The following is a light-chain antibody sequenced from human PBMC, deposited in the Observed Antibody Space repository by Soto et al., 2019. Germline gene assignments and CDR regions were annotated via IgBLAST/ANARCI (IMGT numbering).Light chain of an antibody. J-gene: IGLJ3*02. CDR2: END. V-gene: IGLV1-51*02. CDR1: TSNIGSNS. CDR3: ATWDSSLSVGV. Sequence: QSVLTQPPSVSAAPGQKVTISCSGITSNIGSNSVSWYQHFPGTAPKFLIYENDKRPSGIPDRFSGSKSGTSATLGIAGLQTEDEAHYYCATWDSSLSVGVFGGGIKLTVL.